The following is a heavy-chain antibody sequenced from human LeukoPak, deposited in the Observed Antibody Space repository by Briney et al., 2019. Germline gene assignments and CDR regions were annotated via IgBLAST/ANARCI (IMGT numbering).Heavy chain of an antibody. Sequence: GGSLRLSCAASGCTFSNYAMSWVRQAPGKGLEWVSVISGSGGSTYYADSVKGRFTISRDNSKNTLFLQMTSMRAEDTAVYYCAKGILSVTDYRGQGTLVTVSS. V-gene: IGHV3-23*01. CDR2: ISGSGGST. J-gene: IGHJ4*02. CDR3: AKGILSVTDY. CDR1: GCTFSNYA. D-gene: IGHD2-15*01.